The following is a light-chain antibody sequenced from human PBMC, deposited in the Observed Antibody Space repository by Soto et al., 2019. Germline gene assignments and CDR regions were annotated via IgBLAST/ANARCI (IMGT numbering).Light chain of an antibody. Sequence: QSALTQPPSASGSPGQSVTISCTGTSSDVANYNFVSWYQQHPGKAPKLMIYEVSKRPSGVPDRFSGSKSGNTASLTVSGLQAEDEADYYCSSYEGSNTYVFGTGTKLTVL. V-gene: IGLV2-8*01. CDR1: SSDVANYNF. CDR3: SSYEGSNTYV. J-gene: IGLJ1*01. CDR2: EVS.